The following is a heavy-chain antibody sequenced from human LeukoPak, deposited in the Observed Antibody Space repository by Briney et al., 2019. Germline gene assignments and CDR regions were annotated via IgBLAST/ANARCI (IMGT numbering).Heavy chain of an antibody. D-gene: IGHD3-10*01. CDR2: INHSGST. J-gene: IGHJ6*02. V-gene: IGHV4-34*01. CDR1: GGSFSGYY. CDR3: ATRGVKEKYYYYGMDV. Sequence: SETLSLTCAVYGGSFSGYYWSWIRQPPVKGLEWIGEINHSGSTNYNPSLKSRVTISVDTSKNQFSLKLSSVTAADTAVYYCATRGVKEKYYYYGMDVWGQGTTVTVSS.